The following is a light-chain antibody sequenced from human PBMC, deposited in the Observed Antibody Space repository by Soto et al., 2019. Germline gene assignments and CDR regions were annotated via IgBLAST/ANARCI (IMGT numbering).Light chain of an antibody. J-gene: IGLJ2*01. CDR2: EGS. Sequence: QSVLTQPASVSGSPGQSITISCTGTSSDVGSYNLVSWYQQHPGKAPKLMIYEGSKRPSGVSNRFSGSKSGNTACLTISGLHAEDEADYYCCSYAGSSTVVFGGGTKLTDL. V-gene: IGLV2-23*01. CDR3: CSYAGSSTVV. CDR1: SSDVGSYNL.